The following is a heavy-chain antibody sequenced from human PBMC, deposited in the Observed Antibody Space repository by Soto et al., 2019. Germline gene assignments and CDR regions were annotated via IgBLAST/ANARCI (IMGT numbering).Heavy chain of an antibody. D-gene: IGHD5-18*01. CDR1: GGSFSGYY. J-gene: IGHJ4*02. CDR3: ARVGPPDSCGFYYFDY. Sequence: SETLSLTCAVYGGSFSGYYWSWIRQPPGKGLEWIGEINHSGSTNYNPSLKSRVTISVDTSKNQFSLKLSSVTAADTAVYYCARVGPPDSCGFYYFDYWGQGTLVTVSS. V-gene: IGHV4-34*01. CDR2: INHSGST.